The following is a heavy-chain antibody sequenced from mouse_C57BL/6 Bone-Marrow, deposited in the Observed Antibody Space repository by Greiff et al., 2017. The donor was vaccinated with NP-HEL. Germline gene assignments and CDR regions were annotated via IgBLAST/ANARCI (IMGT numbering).Heavy chain of an antibody. J-gene: IGHJ2*01. CDR2: IHPNSGST. Sequence: QVQLQQPGAELVKPGASVKLSCTASGYTFPSYWMPWVQQRPGQGLEWIGMIHPNSGSTNYNEKFKSKATLTVDKSSSTAYMQLSSLTSEDSAVYYGARGGTTVDYWGQGTTLTVSS. V-gene: IGHV1-64*01. CDR1: GYTFPSYW. D-gene: IGHD1-1*01. CDR3: ARGGTTVDY.